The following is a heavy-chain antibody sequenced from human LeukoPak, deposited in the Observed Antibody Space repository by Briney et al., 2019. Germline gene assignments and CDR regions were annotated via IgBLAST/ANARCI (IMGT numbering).Heavy chain of an antibody. V-gene: IGHV1-2*02. D-gene: IGHD2-2*01. CDR2: INPNSGGT. J-gene: IGHJ4*02. CDR3: ARDRWDCSSTSCSPTFDY. Sequence: ASVKVSCKASGYTFTGYYMHWVRQAPGQGLEWMGWINPNSGGTNYAQKFQGRVTMTRDASISTAYMELSRLRSDGTAVYYCARDRWDCSSTSCSPTFDYWGQGTLVTVSS. CDR1: GYTFTGYY.